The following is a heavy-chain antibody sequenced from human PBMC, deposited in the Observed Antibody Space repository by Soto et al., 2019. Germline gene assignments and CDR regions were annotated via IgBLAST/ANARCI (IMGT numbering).Heavy chain of an antibody. J-gene: IGHJ3*02. D-gene: IGHD7-27*01. CDR3: ARDKWGTGANVFDI. CDR2: IYDSGST. Sequence: QVQLQESGPGLVKPSETLSLTCTVSGGSISSYYWSWIRQPPGKRLEWIGYIYDSGSTNYNPSLKSRVTISVDTSKNQFSLKLSSVTAADTAVYYCARDKWGTGANVFDIWGQGTMVTLSS. CDR1: GGSISSYY. V-gene: IGHV4-59*01.